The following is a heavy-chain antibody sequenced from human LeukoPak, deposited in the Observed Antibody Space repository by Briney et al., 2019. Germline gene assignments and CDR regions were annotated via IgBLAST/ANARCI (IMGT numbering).Heavy chain of an antibody. J-gene: IGHJ4*02. Sequence: ASVTVSCQASGYTFTGYYMHWVRQPPGQGLEWMGWINPNSGGTNYAQKFQGRVTMTRDTSISTAYMELSRLRSDDTAVYYCASISSGYYFDYWGQGTLVTVSS. V-gene: IGHV1-2*02. CDR3: ASISSGYYFDY. CDR2: INPNSGGT. CDR1: GYTFTGYY. D-gene: IGHD3-22*01.